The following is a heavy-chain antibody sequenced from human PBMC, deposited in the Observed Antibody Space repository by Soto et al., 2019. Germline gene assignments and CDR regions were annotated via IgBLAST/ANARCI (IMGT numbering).Heavy chain of an antibody. V-gene: IGHV2-5*02. CDR1: GFSLSTSGMG. CDR3: AHSTFIAAAGSSYFDY. D-gene: IGHD6-13*01. J-gene: IGHJ4*02. Sequence: QITLKESGPTLVKPTQTLTLTCTFSGFSLSTSGMGVGWIRQPPGKALEWLTLIYWDDDKRHSSSLKSRLTITKDTSKNQVVLTMSNMDPVDTATYYCAHSTFIAAAGSSYFDYWGQGTLVTVAA. CDR2: IYWDDDK.